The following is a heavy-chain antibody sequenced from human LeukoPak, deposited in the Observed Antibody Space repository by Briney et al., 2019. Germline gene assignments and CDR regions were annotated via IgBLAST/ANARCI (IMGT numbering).Heavy chain of an antibody. CDR3: ARSPNVQGAIGASDI. V-gene: IGHV4-59*08. CDR2: IYYSGST. Sequence: LSETLSITCTVSGDSISSYYWNWIRQPPGKGLEWIGYIYYSGSTNYNPSLKSRLTISVDTSKSQFSLQLTSVTAADTAVYYCARSPNVQGAIGASDIWGQGIIDPVSS. CDR1: GDSISSYY. J-gene: IGHJ3*02. D-gene: IGHD3-10*01.